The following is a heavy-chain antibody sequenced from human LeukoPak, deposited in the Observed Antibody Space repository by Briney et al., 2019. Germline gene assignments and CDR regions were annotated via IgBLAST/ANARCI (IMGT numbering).Heavy chain of an antibody. D-gene: IGHD6-19*01. J-gene: IGHJ4*02. CDR3: ASDSGYSSGWYFDY. CDR1: GFTFSNAW. CDR2: IKEDGSEK. Sequence: PGGSLRLSCAASGFTFSNAWMNWVRQAPGKGLEWVANIKEDGSEKYYVDSVKGRFTISRDNAKNSLYLQMNSLRAEDTAVYYCASDSGYSSGWYFDYWGQGTLVAVSS. V-gene: IGHV3-7*01.